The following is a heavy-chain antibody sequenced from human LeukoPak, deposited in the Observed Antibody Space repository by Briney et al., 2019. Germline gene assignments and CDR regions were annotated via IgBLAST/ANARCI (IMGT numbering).Heavy chain of an antibody. V-gene: IGHV3-53*01. CDR1: EFTVSDNY. CDR2: IYRDGNT. CDR3: ADKALAGKGNYFDP. J-gene: IGHJ5*02. D-gene: IGHD6-19*01. Sequence: GGSLRLSCTASEFTVSDNYMTWVRQAPGKGLEWVSAIYRDGNTYYADSVEGRFTISRDNSKNTLYLQMDSLRAEDTAVYYCADKALAGKGNYFDPWAQETLVTVSS.